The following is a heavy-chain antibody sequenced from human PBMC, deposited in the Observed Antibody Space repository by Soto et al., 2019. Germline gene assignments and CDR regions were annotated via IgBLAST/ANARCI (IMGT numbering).Heavy chain of an antibody. CDR1: GYTLTELS. J-gene: IGHJ6*02. Sequence: ASVKVSCKVSGYTLTELSMHWVRQAPGKGLEWMGGFDPEDGETIYAQKFQGRVTMTGDASTDTAYMELSSLRSEDTAVYYCASSSAIYCSSTSCYEAVGYYYGMDVWGQGTTVTVSS. D-gene: IGHD2-2*01. CDR2: FDPEDGET. CDR3: ASSSAIYCSSTSCYEAVGYYYGMDV. V-gene: IGHV1-24*01.